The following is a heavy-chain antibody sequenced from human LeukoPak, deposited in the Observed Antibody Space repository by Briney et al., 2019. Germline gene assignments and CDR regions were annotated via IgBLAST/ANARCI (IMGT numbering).Heavy chain of an antibody. D-gene: IGHD6-19*01. CDR2: ISWNSGSI. Sequence: GGSLRLPFAASGYPFDDYPMHGFRQAPGKGLEWASGISWNSGSIGYADSVKGRFTISRDNAKNSLYLQMNSLRAEDMALYYCAKAQYSSGWYYFDYWGQGTLVTVSS. J-gene: IGHJ4*02. CDR1: GYPFDDYP. CDR3: AKAQYSSGWYYFDY. V-gene: IGHV3-9*03.